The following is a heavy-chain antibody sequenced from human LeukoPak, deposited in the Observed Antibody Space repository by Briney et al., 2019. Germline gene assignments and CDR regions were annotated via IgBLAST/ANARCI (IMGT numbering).Heavy chain of an antibody. V-gene: IGHV3-23*01. J-gene: IGHJ5*02. CDR2: ISGSGGST. D-gene: IGHD1-26*01. CDR3: AKTVKSGSYPNWFDP. CDR1: GFTFSSYA. Sequence: GGSLRLSCAASGFTFSSYAMSWVRQAPGKGLEWVSAISGSGGSTYYADSVKGRFTISRDNSKNTLYLQMNSLRAEDTAVYYCAKTVKSGSYPNWFDPWGQGTLVTVSS.